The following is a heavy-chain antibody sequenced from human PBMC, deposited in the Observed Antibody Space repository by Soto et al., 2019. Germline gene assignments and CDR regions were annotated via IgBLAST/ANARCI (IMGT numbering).Heavy chain of an antibody. Sequence: EVQLLESGGGLVQPGGSLRLSCSASGFTFSSYAMSWVRQAPGKGLEWVSAISGSGGSTYYADSVKGLFTISRDNSKNTLYMQMNSLRAEDTAVYYCAKDATMVRGVITDYWGQGTMVTVSS. J-gene: IGHJ4*02. CDR2: ISGSGGST. CDR1: GFTFSSYA. V-gene: IGHV3-23*01. CDR3: AKDATMVRGVITDY. D-gene: IGHD3-10*01.